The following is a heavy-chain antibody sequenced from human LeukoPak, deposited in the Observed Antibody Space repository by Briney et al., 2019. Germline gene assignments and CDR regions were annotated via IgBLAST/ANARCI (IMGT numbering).Heavy chain of an antibody. V-gene: IGHV3-21*01. CDR1: GFTFTGYS. CDR2: ISSSSSHI. Sequence: GGSLRLSCVVSGFTFTGYSMNWVRQAPGKGLEWVSSISSSSSHIFYADSVKGRFTISRDNARNALDLQMNSLRAEDAAVYYCARSVMTGSTTRAFDMWGQGTMVTVSS. CDR3: ARSVMTGSTTRAFDM. D-gene: IGHD2/OR15-2a*01. J-gene: IGHJ3*02.